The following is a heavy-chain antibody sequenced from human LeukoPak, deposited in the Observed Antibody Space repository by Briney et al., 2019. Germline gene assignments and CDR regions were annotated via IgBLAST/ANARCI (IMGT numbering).Heavy chain of an antibody. CDR2: IYPGDSDT. Sequence: GESLRISCKGSGYSFTSYWIGWVRQMPGKGLEWMGIIYPGDSDTRYSPSFQGQVTISADKSISTAYLQWSSLKASDTAMYYCARPGANWNAPFDPWGQGTLVTVSS. J-gene: IGHJ5*02. CDR3: ARPGANWNAPFDP. V-gene: IGHV5-51*01. D-gene: IGHD1-20*01. CDR1: GYSFTSYW.